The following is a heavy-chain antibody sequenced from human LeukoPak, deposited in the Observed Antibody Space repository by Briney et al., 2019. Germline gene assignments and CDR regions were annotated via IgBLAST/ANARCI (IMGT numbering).Heavy chain of an antibody. Sequence: GGSLRLSCAASGFTFSSYAMSWVRQAPGKGLEWVSAISGSGGSTYYADSVKGRFTISRDNSKNMLYLQMHSRRAEDAAVYYCANEATPPYYFDYWGQGTLVTVSS. J-gene: IGHJ4*02. CDR1: GFTFSSYA. D-gene: IGHD2-15*01. V-gene: IGHV3-23*01. CDR2: ISGSGGST. CDR3: ANEATPPYYFDY.